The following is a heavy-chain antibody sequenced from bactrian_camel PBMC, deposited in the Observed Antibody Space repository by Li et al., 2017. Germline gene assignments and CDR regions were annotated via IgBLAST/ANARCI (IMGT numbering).Heavy chain of an antibody. CDR3: AYDTDPLICGARTTSGGWYSPFDFEN. CDR2: IDSTGSA. D-gene: IGHD6*01. J-gene: IGHJ4*01. CDR1: RLPYSTYC. Sequence: HVQLVESGGGSVQAGGSLSVSCPVSRLPYSTYCMGWFRQAPGKEREGVAAIDSTGSANYADSVKGRFTISKDNARNTLALQMNSLKPEDSAMYYCAYDTDPLICGARTTSGGWYSPFDFENWGQGTQVTV. V-gene: IGHV3S55*01.